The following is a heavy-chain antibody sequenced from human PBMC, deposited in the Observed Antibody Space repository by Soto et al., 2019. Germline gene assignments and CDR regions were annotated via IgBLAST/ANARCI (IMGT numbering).Heavy chain of an antibody. J-gene: IGHJ5*02. CDR1: GVSFSTYS. CDR2: ISSSSNTI. CDR3: ARVVKSGYLNWFDP. V-gene: IGHV3-48*02. Sequence: GGSLRLSCAASGVSFSTYSMNWVRQAPGKGLEWISYISSSSNTIYYADSVKGRFTISRDNAKNSLYLQMNSLRDEDTAVYYCARVVKSGYLNWFDPWGQGTLVTVSS. D-gene: IGHD5-12*01.